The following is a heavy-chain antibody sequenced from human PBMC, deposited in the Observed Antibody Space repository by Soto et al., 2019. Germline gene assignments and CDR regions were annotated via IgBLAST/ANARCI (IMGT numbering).Heavy chain of an antibody. D-gene: IGHD6-13*01. CDR2: IIPIFGTA. Sequence: SVKVSCKASGGTFSSYAISWVRQAPGQGLEWMGGIIPIFGTANYAQKFQGRVTITADKSTSTAYMELSSLRSEDTAVYYCARGAQQLVWDNWFDPWGQGTLVTVSS. CDR3: ARGAQQLVWDNWFDP. V-gene: IGHV1-69*06. CDR1: GGTFSSYA. J-gene: IGHJ5*02.